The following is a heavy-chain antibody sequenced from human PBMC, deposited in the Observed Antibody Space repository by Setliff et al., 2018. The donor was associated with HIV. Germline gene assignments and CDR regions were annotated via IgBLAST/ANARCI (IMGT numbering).Heavy chain of an antibody. CDR1: GGSIVSSSYY. D-gene: IGHD3-10*01. J-gene: IGHJ4*02. CDR3: ARQGLTMNRGVPAPILFYFDY. CDR2: MYYRGPP. V-gene: IGHV4-39*01. Sequence: PSETLSLTCTVSGGSIVSSSYYWGWIRQPPGKGLEWIGTMYYRGPPYNNPSLKSRVTFSADTSTNQFSLNLNSVTATATAVYYCARQGLTMNRGVPAPILFYFDYWGPGILVTVSS.